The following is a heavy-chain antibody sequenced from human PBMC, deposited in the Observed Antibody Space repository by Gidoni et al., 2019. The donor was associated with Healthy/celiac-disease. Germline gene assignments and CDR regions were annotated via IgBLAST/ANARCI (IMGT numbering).Heavy chain of an antibody. D-gene: IGHD5-12*01. CDR1: GFTFSSYW. Sequence: EVQLVESGGGLVQPGGSLRLSCAASGFTFSSYWMHWVRQAPGKGLVWVSRINSDRSSTSYADSVKGRFTISRDNAKNTLYLQMNSLRAEDTAVYYCARRSLSGYDWGRYFDYWGQGTLVTVSS. J-gene: IGHJ4*02. V-gene: IGHV3-74*01. CDR3: ARRSLSGYDWGRYFDY. CDR2: INSDRSST.